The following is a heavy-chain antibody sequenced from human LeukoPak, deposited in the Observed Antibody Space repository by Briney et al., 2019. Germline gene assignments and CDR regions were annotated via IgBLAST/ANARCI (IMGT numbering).Heavy chain of an antibody. V-gene: IGHV1-2*02. D-gene: IGHD6-19*01. CDR1: GYTFTGYY. CDR2: INPNSGGT. Sequence: ASVKVSCKASGYTFTGYYMHWVRQAPGQGLEWMGWINPNSGGTNYAQKFQGRVTMTRDTSISTAYMELSRLRSDDTAVYYCAKAKGSGLKYYFDYWGQGTLVTVSS. CDR3: AKAKGSGLKYYFDY. J-gene: IGHJ4*02.